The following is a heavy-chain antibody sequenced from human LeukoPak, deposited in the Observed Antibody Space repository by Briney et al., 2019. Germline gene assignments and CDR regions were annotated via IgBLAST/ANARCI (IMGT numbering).Heavy chain of an antibody. CDR2: INHGRST. CDR3: ARGQFWSGYSI. Sequence: PSETLSLTCAVSGGSFSGYYWSWIRQPPGKGLEWIGEINHGRSTNYNPSLKSRVTMSVDTSKNQFSLKLNSVTAADTAIYYCARGQFWSGYSIWGQGTLVTVSS. J-gene: IGHJ4*02. D-gene: IGHD3-3*02. CDR1: GGSFSGYY. V-gene: IGHV4-34*01.